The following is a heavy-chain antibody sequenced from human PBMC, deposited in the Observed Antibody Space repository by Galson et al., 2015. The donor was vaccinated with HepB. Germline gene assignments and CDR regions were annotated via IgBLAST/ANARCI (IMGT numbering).Heavy chain of an antibody. Sequence: CAASGFTFSSYGMHWVRQAPGKGLEWVAVIWYDESNKQYADSVKGRFTISRDNSKNTLYRQMNSLRAEDTAVYYCARIIAAGDWGQGTLVTVSS. CDR1: GFTFSSYG. CDR3: ARIIAAGD. V-gene: IGHV3-33*01. D-gene: IGHD6-13*01. J-gene: IGHJ4*02. CDR2: IWYDESNK.